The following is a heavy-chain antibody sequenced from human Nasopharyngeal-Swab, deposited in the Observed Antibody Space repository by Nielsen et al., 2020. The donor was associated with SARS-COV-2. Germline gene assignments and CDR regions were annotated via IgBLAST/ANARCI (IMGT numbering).Heavy chain of an antibody. CDR3: ARGLGQYYYDSSGYHFFDY. J-gene: IGHJ4*02. CDR1: GGSFSGYY. CDR2: INHSGST. D-gene: IGHD3-22*01. V-gene: IGHV4-34*01. Sequence: GSLRLSCAVYGGSFSGYYWSWIRQPPGKGLEWIGEINHSGSTNYNPSLKSRVTISVDTSKNQFSLKLSSVTAADTAVYYCARGLGQYYYDSSGYHFFDYWGQGTLVTVSS.